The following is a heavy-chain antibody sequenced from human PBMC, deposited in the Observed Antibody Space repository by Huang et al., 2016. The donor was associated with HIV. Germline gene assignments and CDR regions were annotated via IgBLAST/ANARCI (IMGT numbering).Heavy chain of an antibody. CDR1: GFSISSYW. CDR2: INMDGSST. Sequence: EVQLVESGGGLVQPGGSLRLSCAASGFSISSYWMHWVRQAPGKGVVWVERINMDGSSTSYADSVKGRFTITRDNAKNTLYLQMNSLRAEDTAVYYCARDPRIQSWLNFFDYWGQGTLVSVSS. J-gene: IGHJ4*02. CDR3: ARDPRIQSWLNFFDY. D-gene: IGHD3-22*01. V-gene: IGHV3-74*01.